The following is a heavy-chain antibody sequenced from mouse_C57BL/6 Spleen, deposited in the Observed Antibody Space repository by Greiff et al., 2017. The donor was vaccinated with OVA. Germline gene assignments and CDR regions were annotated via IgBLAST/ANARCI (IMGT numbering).Heavy chain of an antibody. V-gene: IGHV5-9-1*02. CDR2: ISSGGDYI. CDR3: TRAYYGNYGRYFDY. Sequence: EVMLVESGEGLVKPGGSLKLSCAASGFTFSSYAMSWVRQTPEKRLEWVAYISSGGDYIYYADTVKGRFTISRDNARNTLYLQMSSLKSEDTAMYYCTRAYYGNYGRYFDYWGQGTTLTVSS. D-gene: IGHD2-10*01. J-gene: IGHJ2*01. CDR1: GFTFSSYA.